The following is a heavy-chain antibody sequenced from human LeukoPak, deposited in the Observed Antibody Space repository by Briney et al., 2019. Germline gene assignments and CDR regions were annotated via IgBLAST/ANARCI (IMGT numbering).Heavy chain of an antibody. CDR2: IYYSGST. J-gene: IGHJ4*02. D-gene: IGHD3-22*01. Sequence: SQTLSLTCTVSGGSISSGDYYWSWIRQPPGKGLEWIGYIYYSGSTYYNPSLKSRITISVDTSKNQFSLKLSSVTAADTAVYYCARQSPFYYDSSGPCYYFDYWGQGTLVTVSS. CDR1: GGSISSGDYY. CDR3: ARQSPFYYDSSGPCYYFDY. V-gene: IGHV4-30-4*01.